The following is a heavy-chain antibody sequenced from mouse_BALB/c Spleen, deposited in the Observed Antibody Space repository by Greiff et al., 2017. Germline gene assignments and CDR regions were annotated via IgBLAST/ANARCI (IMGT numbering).Heavy chain of an antibody. Sequence: EVKLQESGAELVKPGASVKLSCTASGFNIKDTYMHWVKQRPEQGLEWIGRIDPANGNTKYDPKFQGKATITADTSSNTAYLQLSSLTSEDTAVYYCARPKTARATYAMDYWGQGTSVTVSS. CDR3: ARPKTARATYAMDY. D-gene: IGHD3-2*01. CDR1: GFNIKDTY. J-gene: IGHJ4*01. CDR2: IDPANGNT. V-gene: IGHV14-3*02.